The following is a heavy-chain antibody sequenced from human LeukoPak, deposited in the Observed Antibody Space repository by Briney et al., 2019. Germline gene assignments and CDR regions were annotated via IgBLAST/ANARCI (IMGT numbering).Heavy chain of an antibody. CDR1: GGSISTSSYS. D-gene: IGHD1-26*01. J-gene: IGHJ5*02. V-gene: IGHV4-39*07. CDR2: IYYTGST. Sequence: SETLSLTCTVSGGSISTSSYSWGWIRQPPGKGLEWIGTIYYTGSTNYNPSLKSRVTISIDTSKNQFSLKLNSVTAADTAVYYCARVPVNIWENWFDPWGQGTLVTVSS. CDR3: ARVPVNIWENWFDP.